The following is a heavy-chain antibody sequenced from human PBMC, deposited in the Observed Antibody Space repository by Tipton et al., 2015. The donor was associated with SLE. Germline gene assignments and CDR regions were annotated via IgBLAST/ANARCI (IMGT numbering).Heavy chain of an antibody. Sequence: QSGPEVKKPGASVKVSCKASGDTFTGYDVNWVRQAPGQGLEWLGWMNPNVGNKGYADKFEGRVTISADTSISTVYMELSSLRSEDTALYYCARLRSGSQRRGYDIWGQGTMITVSS. D-gene: IGHD3-22*01. CDR3: ARLRSGSQRRGYDI. V-gene: IGHV1-8*01. CDR2: MNPNVGNK. CDR1: GDTFTGYD. J-gene: IGHJ3*02.